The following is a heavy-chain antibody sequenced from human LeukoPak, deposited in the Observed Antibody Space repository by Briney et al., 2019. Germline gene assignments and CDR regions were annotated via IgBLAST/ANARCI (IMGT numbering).Heavy chain of an antibody. J-gene: IGHJ4*02. CDR2: ISSSSSYI. V-gene: IGHV3-21*01. CDR1: GFTFSSYS. Sequence: PGGSLRLSCAASGFTFSSYSMNWVRQAPGKGLEWVSSISSSSSYIYYADSVKGRFTISRDNAKNSLYLQMNSLRAEDTAVYYCARVGDAHKGVDYWGQGTLVTVSS. D-gene: IGHD3-10*01. CDR3: ARVGDAHKGVDY.